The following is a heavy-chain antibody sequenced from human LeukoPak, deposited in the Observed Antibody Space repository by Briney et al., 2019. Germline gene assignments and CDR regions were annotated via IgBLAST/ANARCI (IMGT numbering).Heavy chain of an antibody. CDR3: ARDRHVDTAMVFGMDV. D-gene: IGHD5-18*01. V-gene: IGHV1-2*02. CDR2: INTNSGGT. CDR1: GYTFTGYY. J-gene: IGHJ6*02. Sequence: ATVTVSCKASGYTFTGYYMYWVRQAPGQGLEWMGWINTNSGGTNTTQKFQGRVTMTRDTSISTAYMQLSRLRSDDTAVYYCARDRHVDTAMVFGMDVWGQGTTVTVSS.